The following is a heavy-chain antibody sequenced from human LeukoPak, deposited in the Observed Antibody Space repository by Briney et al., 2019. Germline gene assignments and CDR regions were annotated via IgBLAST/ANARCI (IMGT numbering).Heavy chain of an antibody. CDR3: AREWGYYGSGSYYGVDY. CDR2: ISSSSSYI. Sequence: GGSLRLSCAASGFTFSSYSMNWVRQAPGKGLEWVSSISSSSSYIYYADSVKGRFTISRDNAKNSLYLQMNSLRAEDTAVHYCAREWGYYGSGSYYGVDYWGQGTLVTVSS. CDR1: GFTFSSYS. J-gene: IGHJ4*02. V-gene: IGHV3-21*01. D-gene: IGHD3-10*01.